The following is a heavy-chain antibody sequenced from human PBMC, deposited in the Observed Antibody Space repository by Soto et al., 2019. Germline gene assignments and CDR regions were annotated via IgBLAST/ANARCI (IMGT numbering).Heavy chain of an antibody. J-gene: IGHJ6*02. V-gene: IGHV3-33*01. CDR2: IWYDGGTK. Sequence: GGSRRRSWAASGFTFYTYVMHWVREVPGKGLQWVAVIWYDGGTKYYADSVRGRFTVSRDNSKNTLYLQMNSLRDEDTAVYYCARIDCTGNNCNPYYHYGMDVWGQGTAVTVSS. CDR3: ARIDCTGNNCNPYYHYGMDV. D-gene: IGHD2-8*02. CDR1: GFTFYTYV.